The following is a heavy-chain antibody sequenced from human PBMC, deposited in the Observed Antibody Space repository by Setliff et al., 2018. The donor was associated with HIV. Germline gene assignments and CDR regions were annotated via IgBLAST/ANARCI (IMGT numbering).Heavy chain of an antibody. CDR1: GFTFSSYS. V-gene: IGHV3-21*01. CDR2: ITSSSSHI. CDR3: SRVRNPTVHTMYFDS. Sequence: GGSLRLSCAASGFTFSSYSINWVRQAPGKGLEWVSSITSSSSHIYYADSVKGRFTISRDNAKNTLYLHMNRVRAEDTALYFCSRVRNPTVHTMYFDSWGQGTLVTVSS. J-gene: IGHJ4*02. D-gene: IGHD4-4*01.